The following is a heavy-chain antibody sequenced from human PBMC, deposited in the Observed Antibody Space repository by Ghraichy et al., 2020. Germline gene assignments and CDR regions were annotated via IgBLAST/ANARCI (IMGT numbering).Heavy chain of an antibody. CDR3: ASLLDYYDSSGYYLGYYYYYMDV. Sequence: SETLSLTCTVSGGSISSSSYYWGWIRQPPGKGLEWIGSIYYSGSTYYNPSLKSRVTISVDTSKNQFSLKLSSVTAADTAVYYCASLLDYYDSSGYYLGYYYYYMDVWGKGTTVTVSS. CDR2: IYYSGST. CDR1: GGSISSSSYY. V-gene: IGHV4-39*01. J-gene: IGHJ6*03. D-gene: IGHD3-22*01.